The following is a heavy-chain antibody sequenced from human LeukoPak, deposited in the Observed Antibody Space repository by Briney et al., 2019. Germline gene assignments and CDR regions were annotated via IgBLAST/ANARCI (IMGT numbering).Heavy chain of an antibody. D-gene: IGHD5-18*01. Sequence: PGGSLRLSCAASGFTFSSYGMHWVRQAPGKGLEWVAFIRYDGSNKYYADSVKGRFTISRDNSKNTLYLQMNSLRAEDTAVYYCAKEVDTAMVTLLYYYYYGMDVWGQGTTVTVSS. J-gene: IGHJ6*02. CDR3: AKEVDTAMVTLLYYYYYGMDV. CDR2: IRYDGSNK. CDR1: GFTFSSYG. V-gene: IGHV3-30*02.